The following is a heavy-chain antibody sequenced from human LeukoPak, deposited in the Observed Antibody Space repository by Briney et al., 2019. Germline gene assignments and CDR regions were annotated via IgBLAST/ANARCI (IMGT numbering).Heavy chain of an antibody. Sequence: ASVKVSCKASGFTFTSYYMHWVRQAPGQGLEWMGIINPSGGSTSYAQKFQGRVAMTRDTSTSTVYMELSSLRSEDTAVYYCARDVPYSSGWSYYYYYGMDVWGQGTTVTVSS. CDR2: INPSGGST. D-gene: IGHD6-19*01. V-gene: IGHV1-46*01. J-gene: IGHJ6*02. CDR3: ARDVPYSSGWSYYYYYGMDV. CDR1: GFTFTSYY.